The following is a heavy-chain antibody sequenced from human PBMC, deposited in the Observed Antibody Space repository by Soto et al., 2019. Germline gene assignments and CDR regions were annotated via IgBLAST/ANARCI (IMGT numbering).Heavy chain of an antibody. CDR1: GFTFSTYG. J-gene: IGHJ4*02. D-gene: IGHD5-18*01. Sequence: QVHLVESGGGVVQPGRSLRLSCAASGFTFSTYGIHWVRQAPGEGLEWVAIISYDGSDKWYVDSVKGRFTVSRDNSKNTLYLQMNSLRPEDTAIYYYAKDINSARDGYHYGADYWGQGTLVTVSS. CDR3: AKDINSARDGYHYGADY. V-gene: IGHV3-30*18. CDR2: ISYDGSDK.